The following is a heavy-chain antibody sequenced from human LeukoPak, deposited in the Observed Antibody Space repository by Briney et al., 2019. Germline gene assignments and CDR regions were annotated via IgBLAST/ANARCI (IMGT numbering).Heavy chain of an antibody. CDR2: IDTAGGT. V-gene: IGHV3-13*01. CDR1: GFTFSNYD. D-gene: IGHD2-15*01. Sequence: QPGGSLRLSCAASGFTFSNYDMHWVRQPTGKGLEWVSAIDTAGGTYYPDSARGRFTFSRENAKNSLSLQMNSLRAEDTAVYYCARAWRGCIGGRCPYYFDYWGQGTLVTVSS. CDR3: ARAWRGCIGGRCPYYFDY. J-gene: IGHJ4*02.